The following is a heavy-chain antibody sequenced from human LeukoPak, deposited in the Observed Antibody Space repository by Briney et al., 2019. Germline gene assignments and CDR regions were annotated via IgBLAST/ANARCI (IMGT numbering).Heavy chain of an antibody. CDR3: ARDSLAPAIDAFDI. CDR2: ISSSSSTI. J-gene: IGHJ3*02. CDR1: GFTFSSYS. Sequence: GGSLRLSCAASGFTFSSYSMNWVRQAPGKGLEWVSYISSSSSTIYYADSVKGRFTISRDNAKNSLYLQMNSLRAEDTAVYYCARDSLAPAIDAFDIWGQGTMVTVSS. V-gene: IGHV3-48*01. D-gene: IGHD2-2*01.